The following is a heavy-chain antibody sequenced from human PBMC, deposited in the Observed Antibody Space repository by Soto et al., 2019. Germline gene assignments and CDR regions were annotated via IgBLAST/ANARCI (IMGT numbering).Heavy chain of an antibody. Sequence: QVQLVQSGAEVKKPGSSVKVSCKASGGTFSSYTISWVRQAPGQGLEWMGRIIPILGIANYAQKFQGRVTITXXKXTXXAYMELSSLRSEDTAVYYCARIATVTTEGYNWFDPWGQGTLVTVSS. J-gene: IGHJ5*02. D-gene: IGHD4-17*01. CDR3: ARIATVTTEGYNWFDP. V-gene: IGHV1-69*02. CDR1: GGTFSSYT. CDR2: IIPILGIA.